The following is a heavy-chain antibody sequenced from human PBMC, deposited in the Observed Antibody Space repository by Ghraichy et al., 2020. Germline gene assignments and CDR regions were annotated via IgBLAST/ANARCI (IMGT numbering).Heavy chain of an antibody. CDR3: ARDNTIFGVLISHFFDY. J-gene: IGHJ4*02. Sequence: SETPSLTCTVSGGSINTYYWGWIRQPPGKGLEWIGYIYYSGSTNYNPSLKSRVTISVDTSKNQFSLKLRSVTAADTAVYYCARDNTIFGVLISHFFDYWGQGTLVTVSS. V-gene: IGHV4-59*01. D-gene: IGHD3-3*01. CDR1: GGSINTYY. CDR2: IYYSGST.